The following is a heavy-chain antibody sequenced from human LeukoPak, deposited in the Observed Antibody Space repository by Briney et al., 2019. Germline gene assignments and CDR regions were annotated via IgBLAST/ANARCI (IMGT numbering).Heavy chain of an antibody. CDR3: ARDPGEPGYTYGYNDY. V-gene: IGHV3-7*01. CDR1: GFTFSSYW. D-gene: IGHD5-18*01. CDR2: IKQDGSEK. J-gene: IGHJ4*02. Sequence: PGGSLRLSCAASGFTFSSYWMSWVHQAPGKGLEWVANIKQDGSEKYYVDSVKGRFTISRDNAKNSLYLQMNSLRAEDTAVYYCARDPGEPGYTYGYNDYWGQGTLVTVSS.